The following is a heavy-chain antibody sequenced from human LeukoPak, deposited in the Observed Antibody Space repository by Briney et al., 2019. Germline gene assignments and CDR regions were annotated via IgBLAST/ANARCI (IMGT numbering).Heavy chain of an antibody. V-gene: IGHV4-59*08. J-gene: IGHJ4*01. Sequence: SETLSLTCTVSGSSINNNFWTWIRQPPGKGLEWIGYIYSSGSANYNPSIKSRVIISGDTSKNQISLKLTSVAAADTAVYFCARHRDYYDTWGRGTLVTVSS. CDR3: ARHRDYYDT. CDR1: GSSINNNF. CDR2: IYSSGSA. D-gene: IGHD3-22*01.